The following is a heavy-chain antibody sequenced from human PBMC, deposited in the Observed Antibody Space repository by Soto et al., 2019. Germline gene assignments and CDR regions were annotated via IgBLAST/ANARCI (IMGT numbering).Heavy chain of an antibody. Sequence: QITLKESGPPLVKPTQTLTLTCTFSGFSLSTSGVGVGWIRQPPGKALEWLALIYWDDDKRYSPSLKSRLTITKDTSKNQVVLTMTNMDPVDTATYYCAHSARPFDYGDYPQRFDYWGQGTLVTVSS. J-gene: IGHJ4*02. CDR1: GFSLSTSGVG. CDR3: AHSARPFDYGDYPQRFDY. V-gene: IGHV2-5*02. CDR2: IYWDDDK. D-gene: IGHD4-17*01.